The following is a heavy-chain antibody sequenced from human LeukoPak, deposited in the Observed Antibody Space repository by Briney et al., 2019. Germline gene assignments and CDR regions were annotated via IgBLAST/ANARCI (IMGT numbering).Heavy chain of an antibody. CDR1: GFTISNAW. Sequence: PGGSMRLSCAASGFTISNAWMIWVRQAPGEGRGWVGRSISKIAGGTTDYAAPVKGRINISRDDSNNTLYLQMNSLRTEDTAVYYCTTDPNYGDSNWFEPWGQGTLVTVSS. CDR2: SISKIAGGTT. D-gene: IGHD4-17*01. J-gene: IGHJ5*02. CDR3: TTDPNYGDSNWFEP. V-gene: IGHV3-15*01.